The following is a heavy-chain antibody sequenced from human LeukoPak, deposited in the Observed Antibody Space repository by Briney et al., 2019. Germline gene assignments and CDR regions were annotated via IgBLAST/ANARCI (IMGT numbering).Heavy chain of an antibody. CDR1: GFTFSSYS. J-gene: IGHJ4*02. Sequence: GSLRLSCAASGFTFSSYSMNWVRQAPGKGLEWVSYITSSSNSIYYADSVKGRFTISRDNAKNSLFLQMNSLRDEDTAVYYCARSRTAMVPFDCWGQGTLVTVSS. CDR2: ITSSSNSI. CDR3: ARSRTAMVPFDC. V-gene: IGHV3-48*02. D-gene: IGHD5-18*01.